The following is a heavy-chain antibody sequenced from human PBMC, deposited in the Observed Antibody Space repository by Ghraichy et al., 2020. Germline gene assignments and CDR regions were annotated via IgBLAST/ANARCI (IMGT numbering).Heavy chain of an antibody. Sequence: GGSLRLSCAASGFTFSSYDMHWVRQATGKGLEWVSAIGTAGDPYYPGSVKGRFTISRENAKNSLYLQMNSLRAGDTAVYYCARGGKVDTIFGVVIENYMDVWGKGTTVTVSS. D-gene: IGHD3-3*01. V-gene: IGHV3-13*05. CDR2: IGTAGDP. J-gene: IGHJ6*03. CDR3: ARGGKVDTIFGVVIENYMDV. CDR1: GFTFSSYD.